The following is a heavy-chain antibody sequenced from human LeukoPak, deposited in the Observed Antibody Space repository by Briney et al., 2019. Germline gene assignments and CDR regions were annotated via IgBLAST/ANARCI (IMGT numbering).Heavy chain of an antibody. Sequence: SETLSLTCTVSGGSISSYYWSWNRQPPGKGLEWLGYIYYSGSTNYNPSLKSRVIISVDTSKNQFSLKLSSVTAVDTAVYYCARLYSSTWSIYFDYWGQGTLVTVSS. CDR3: ARLYSSTWSIYFDY. V-gene: IGHV4-59*01. J-gene: IGHJ4*02. CDR1: GGSISSYY. D-gene: IGHD6-13*01. CDR2: IYYSGST.